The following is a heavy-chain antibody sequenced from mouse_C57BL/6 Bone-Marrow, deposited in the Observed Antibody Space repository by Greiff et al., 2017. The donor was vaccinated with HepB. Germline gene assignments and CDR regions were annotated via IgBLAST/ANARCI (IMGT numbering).Heavy chain of an antibody. CDR2: ISSGSSTI. V-gene: IGHV5-17*01. CDR3: ARGMGLRRRGFAY. Sequence: VQLKESGGGLVKPGGSLKLSCAASGFTFSDYGMHWVRQAPEKGLEWVAYISSGSSTIYYADTVKGRFTISRDNAKNTLFLQMTSLRSEDTAMYYCARGMGLRRRGFAYWGQGTLVTVSA. CDR1: GFTFSDYG. J-gene: IGHJ3*01. D-gene: IGHD2-4*01.